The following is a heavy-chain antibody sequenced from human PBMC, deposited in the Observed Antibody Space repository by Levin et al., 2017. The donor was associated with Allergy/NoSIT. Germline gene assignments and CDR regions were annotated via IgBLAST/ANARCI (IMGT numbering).Heavy chain of an antibody. Sequence: ASVKVSCKASGYTFSDYYIHWVRQAPGQGFEWMGRINLNSDDTKYTQKFQGRVTMTRDMSISTAYMELSTLRSDDTAFYYCARDPLGANSLWGQGTLVTVSS. CDR1: GYTFSDYY. V-gene: IGHV1-2*06. D-gene: IGHD1-26*01. J-gene: IGHJ4*02. CDR2: INLNSDDT. CDR3: ARDPLGANSL.